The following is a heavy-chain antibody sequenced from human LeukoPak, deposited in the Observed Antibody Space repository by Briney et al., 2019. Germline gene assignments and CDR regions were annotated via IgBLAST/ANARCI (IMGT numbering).Heavy chain of an antibody. CDR3: ARGGDYGDYDH. CDR1: GGSFSGYY. CDR2: INHSGST. V-gene: IGHV4-34*01. D-gene: IGHD4-17*01. Sequence: SESLSLTCAVYGGSFSGYYWSWIRQPPGKGLEWIGEINHSGSTNYNPSLKSRVTISVDTSKNQFSLKLSSVTAADTAVYYCARGGDYGDYDHWGQGTLVTVSS. J-gene: IGHJ5*02.